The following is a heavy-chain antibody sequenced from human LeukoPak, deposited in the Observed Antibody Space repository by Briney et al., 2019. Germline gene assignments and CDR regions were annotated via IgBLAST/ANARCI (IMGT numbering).Heavy chain of an antibody. V-gene: IGHV1-2*02. Sequence: ASVKVSCKASGYTFTGYYMHWVRQAPGQGLEWMGWINPDSGGTNYAQKFQGRVTMTRDTSVSTAYMELSRLRSDDTAVYYCASLNTGIAAAGLFSWGQGTMVTVSS. D-gene: IGHD6-13*01. J-gene: IGHJ3*01. CDR3: ASLNTGIAAAGLFS. CDR2: INPDSGGT. CDR1: GYTFTGYY.